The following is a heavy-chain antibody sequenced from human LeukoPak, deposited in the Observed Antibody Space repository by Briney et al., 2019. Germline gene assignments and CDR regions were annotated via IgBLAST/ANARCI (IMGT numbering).Heavy chain of an antibody. D-gene: IGHD6-19*01. CDR2: ISSSSYI. Sequence: GGSLRLSCAASGFTFSSYSMNWVRQAPGEGLEWVSSISSSSYIYYADSVKGRFTISRDNAKNSLYLQMNSLRAEDTAVYYCARDTGGAVADASAFDIWGQGTMVTVSS. V-gene: IGHV3-21*01. CDR1: GFTFSSYS. J-gene: IGHJ3*02. CDR3: ARDTGGAVADASAFDI.